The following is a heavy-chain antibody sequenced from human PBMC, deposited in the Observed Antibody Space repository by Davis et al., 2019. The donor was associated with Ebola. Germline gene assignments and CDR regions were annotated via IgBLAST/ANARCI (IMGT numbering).Heavy chain of an antibody. CDR1: VYIFTGYY. Sequence: ASVTVSFKASVYIFTGYYVHWMRQAPAPGLESMGWINPNSGDTNIAQRFQHRVTMTSDTPMSAPHMEVTMFTSDDTAVYYCARDPAADYGGKLDYWGQGTLGTVSS. J-gene: IGHJ4*02. D-gene: IGHD4-23*01. CDR2: INPNSGDT. V-gene: IGHV1-2*02. CDR3: ARDPAADYGGKLDY.